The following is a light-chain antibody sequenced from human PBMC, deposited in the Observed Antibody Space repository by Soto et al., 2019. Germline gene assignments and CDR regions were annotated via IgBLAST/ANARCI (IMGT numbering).Light chain of an antibody. CDR3: QQVHSMPYT. V-gene: IGKV1-39*01. J-gene: IGKJ3*01. CDR1: KSITNS. CDR2: AAF. Sequence: DIQMTQSPSSLSASVGDRVTITCRASKSITNSLHWYQHKPGKAPTLVVYAAFSLQSGVLSRFRGSGSVTDFILTISSLQPEDFATYFGQQVHSMPYTFGPGPKVDIK.